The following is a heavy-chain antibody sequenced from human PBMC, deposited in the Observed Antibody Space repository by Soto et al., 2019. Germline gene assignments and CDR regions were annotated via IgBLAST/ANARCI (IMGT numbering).Heavy chain of an antibody. Sequence: PGVSLRLSCAASGFTFSSYAMSWVRQAPGKGLEWVSAISGSGGSTYYADSVKGRFTISRDNSKNTLYLQMNSLRAEDTAVYFCAKSRGDSWTTYFFDYWGQGALVTVSS. CDR3: AKSRGDSWTTYFFDY. CDR2: ISGSGGST. V-gene: IGHV3-23*01. J-gene: IGHJ4*02. D-gene: IGHD4-4*01. CDR1: GFTFSSYA.